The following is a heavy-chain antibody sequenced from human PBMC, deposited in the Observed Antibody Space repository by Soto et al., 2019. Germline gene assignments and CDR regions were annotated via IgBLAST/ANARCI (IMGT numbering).Heavy chain of an antibody. V-gene: IGHV1-18*04. Sequence: QVQLVQSGAEVKEPGASVKVSCKASGYTFTHYGFSWVRQAPGQGLEWLAWTSADNGDTKYAPKLQGRVTLTTDTSTGTAYRELRSLRSVDTVVYYCARDERGACTSSICYYFDYWGQGTLVHVSS. CDR2: TSADNGDT. CDR3: ARDERGACTSSICYYFDY. D-gene: IGHD2-2*01. J-gene: IGHJ4*02. CDR1: GYTFTHYG.